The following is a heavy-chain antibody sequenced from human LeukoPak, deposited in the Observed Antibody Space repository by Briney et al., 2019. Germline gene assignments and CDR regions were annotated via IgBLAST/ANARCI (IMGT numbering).Heavy chain of an antibody. J-gene: IGHJ4*02. Sequence: EGSLRLSCAASGCTFSNYAMNWVRQAPGKGLEWVSSITGSGGSTYYADSVKGRFTISRDSSKNTLYLQMNSLIAEDTAVYYCAKGLLVDPGWGQGTQVTVSS. CDR3: AKGLLVDPG. D-gene: IGHD2-8*01. V-gene: IGHV3-23*01. CDR2: ITGSGGST. CDR1: GCTFSNYA.